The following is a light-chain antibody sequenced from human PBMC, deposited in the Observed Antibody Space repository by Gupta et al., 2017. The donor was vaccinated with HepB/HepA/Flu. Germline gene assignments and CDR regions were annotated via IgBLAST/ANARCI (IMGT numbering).Light chain of an antibody. Sequence: DIQMTQSPSTLSASVGDRVTITCRASQSISSWLAWYQQKPGKAPKLLLYEASTLESGVPSRFSGSGSGTEFTLTISTLQPDDVATYYCQQYDSYSLTFGPGTKVDFK. V-gene: IGKV1-5*03. CDR2: EAS. CDR3: QQYDSYSLT. J-gene: IGKJ3*01. CDR1: QSISSW.